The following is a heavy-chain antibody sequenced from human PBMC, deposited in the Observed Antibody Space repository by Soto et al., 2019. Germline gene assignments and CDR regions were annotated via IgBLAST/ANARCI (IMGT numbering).Heavy chain of an antibody. J-gene: IGHJ6*02. D-gene: IGHD1-1*01. CDR1: GFTFSSYG. CDR2: ISYDGSNK. CDR3: AKDLVQLALRSYYYGMDV. Sequence: QVQLVESGGGVVQPGRSLRLSCAASGFTFSSYGMHWVRQAPGKGLEWVAVISYDGSNKYYADSVKGRFTISRDNSKNTLYLQINSLRAEDTAVYYCAKDLVQLALRSYYYGMDVCGHGTTVTVSS. V-gene: IGHV3-30*18.